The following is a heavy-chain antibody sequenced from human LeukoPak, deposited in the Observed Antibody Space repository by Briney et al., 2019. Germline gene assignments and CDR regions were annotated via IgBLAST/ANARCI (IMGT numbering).Heavy chain of an antibody. V-gene: IGHV3-30-3*01. Sequence: GGSLRLSCAASGFIFSSHAMHWVRQAPGKGLEWVAVIQYDGSEKRYADSVKGRFTISRDNSKNTLYLQMNSLRAEDTAVYYCARDSSGYLDYWGQGTLVTVSS. D-gene: IGHD6-19*01. CDR1: GFIFSSHA. CDR2: IQYDGSEK. CDR3: ARDSSGYLDY. J-gene: IGHJ4*02.